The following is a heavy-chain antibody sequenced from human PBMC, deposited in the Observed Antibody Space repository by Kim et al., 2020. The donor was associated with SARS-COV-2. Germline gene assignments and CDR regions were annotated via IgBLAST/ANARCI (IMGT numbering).Heavy chain of an antibody. CDR3: AKDRRGGSYSYYYYGMDV. V-gene: IGHV3-30*02. J-gene: IGHJ6*02. D-gene: IGHD1-26*01. Sequence: GRFTISRDNSKNTLYLQMNSLRAEDTAVYYCAKDRRGGSYSYYYYGMDVWGQGTTVTVSS.